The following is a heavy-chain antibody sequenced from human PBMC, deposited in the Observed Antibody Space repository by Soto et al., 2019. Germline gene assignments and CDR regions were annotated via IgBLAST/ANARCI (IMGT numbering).Heavy chain of an antibody. CDR2: IYTSGST. CDR1: GGSISSYY. Sequence: PSEILSLTCTVSGGSISSYYWSWVRQPAGKGLEWIGRIYTSGSTNYNPSLKSRVTMSVDTSKNQFSLKLSPVTAADTAVYYCARCPLGDSSGYQYFDYWGQGTLVTVSS. V-gene: IGHV4-4*07. J-gene: IGHJ4*02. D-gene: IGHD3-22*01. CDR3: ARCPLGDSSGYQYFDY.